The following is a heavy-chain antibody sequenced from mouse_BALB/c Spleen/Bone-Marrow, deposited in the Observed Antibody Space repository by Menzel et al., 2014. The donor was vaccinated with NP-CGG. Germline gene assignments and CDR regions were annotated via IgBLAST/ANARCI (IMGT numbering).Heavy chain of an antibody. CDR1: EYEFPSHD. V-gene: IGHV5-2*01. D-gene: IGHD1-1*01. Sequence: EVHLVESGGGLVQPGESLKLSCESSEYEFPSHDMSWVRKTPEKRLELVAAINSDGGSTYYPDTMERRFIISRDNSKKTLYLQMSSLRSEDTAFYYCARHGDYYGSSLFAYWGQGTLVTVSA. CDR3: ARHGDYYGSSLFAY. CDR2: INSDGGST. J-gene: IGHJ3*01.